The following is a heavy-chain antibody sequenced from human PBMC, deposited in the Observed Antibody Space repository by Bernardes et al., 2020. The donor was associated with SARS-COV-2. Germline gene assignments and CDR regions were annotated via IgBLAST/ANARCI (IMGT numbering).Heavy chain of an antibody. D-gene: IGHD3-3*01. CDR1: GSTFSNYN. CDR2: ISGSGGST. CDR3: AKDPYYDFWSGYYLDY. V-gene: IGHV3-23*01. J-gene: IGHJ4*02. Sequence: GGSLRLSCAASGSTFSNYNMNWVRQAPGKGLEWVSAISGSGGSTYYADSVKGRFTISRDNSKNTLYLQMNSLRAEDTAVYYCAKDPYYDFWSGYYLDYWGQGTLVNVSS.